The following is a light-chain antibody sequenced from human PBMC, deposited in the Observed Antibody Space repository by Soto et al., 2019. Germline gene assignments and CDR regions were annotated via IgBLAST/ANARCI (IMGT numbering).Light chain of an antibody. CDR2: KAS. Sequence: DIQMTQSPSTLSASVGDRVTITCRASQSISSWLAWYQQKPGKAPKLLIYKASSLETGVPSRFSVSGSGTEFTLAISSLQPDDFASYYCQQDGSSSPWTCGQGSKVEVK. CDR1: QSISSW. V-gene: IGKV1-5*03. CDR3: QQDGSSSPWT. J-gene: IGKJ1*01.